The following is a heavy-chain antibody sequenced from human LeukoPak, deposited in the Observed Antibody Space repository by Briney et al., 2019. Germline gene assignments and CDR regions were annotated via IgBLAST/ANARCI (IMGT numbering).Heavy chain of an antibody. CDR2: IKQDGSEK. CDR1: GFTFSSYW. V-gene: IGHV3-7*01. J-gene: IGHJ6*03. CDR3: ARAAGTQKNYYYYYMDV. Sequence: PGGSLRLSCAASGFTFSSYWMSWVRQAPGKGLEWVANIKQDGSEKYYVDSVEGRFTISRDNAKNSLYLQMNSLRAEDTAVYYCARAAGTQKNYYYYYMDVWGKGTTVTVSS.